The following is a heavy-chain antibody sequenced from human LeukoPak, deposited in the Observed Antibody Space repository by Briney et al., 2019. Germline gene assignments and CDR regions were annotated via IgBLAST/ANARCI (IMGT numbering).Heavy chain of an antibody. D-gene: IGHD2-21*02. Sequence: ASVKVSCKASGYTFTSYGISWVRQAPGQGLEWMGWINTNTGNPTYAQGFTGRFVFSLDTSVSTAYLQISSLKAEDTAVYYCARVRCGGDCEIDYWGQGTLVTVSS. CDR1: GYTFTSYG. CDR2: INTNTGNP. CDR3: ARVRCGGDCEIDY. J-gene: IGHJ4*02. V-gene: IGHV7-4-1*02.